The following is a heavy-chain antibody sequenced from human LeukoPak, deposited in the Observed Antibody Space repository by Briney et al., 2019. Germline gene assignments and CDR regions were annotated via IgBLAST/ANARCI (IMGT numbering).Heavy chain of an antibody. D-gene: IGHD1-26*01. CDR3: AIQGVGAPGSFDI. Sequence: ASVKVSCKASRGTFSSYVFSWVRQAPGQGLEWLGGIIPISGTPNYAQKLQGRVTITTDESTSTAYMDLSGLRSGDTAMYYCAIQGVGAPGSFDIWGQWTMVTVSS. CDR2: IIPISGTP. CDR1: RGTFSSYV. J-gene: IGHJ3*02. V-gene: IGHV1-69*05.